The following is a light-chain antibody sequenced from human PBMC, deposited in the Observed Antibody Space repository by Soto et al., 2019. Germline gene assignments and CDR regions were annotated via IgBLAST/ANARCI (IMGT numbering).Light chain of an antibody. CDR2: YDT. V-gene: IGLV3-21*04. Sequence: SSELTQPPAVSVAPGKTAKITCGGSNIGSKGVHWYQQKPGQAPVLVIYYDTDRPSGVPERLSGSNSGSTAALTISRVEAGDEADYYCQVWDIGSGVIFGGGTKLTVL. CDR3: QVWDIGSGVI. CDR1: NIGSKG. J-gene: IGLJ2*01.